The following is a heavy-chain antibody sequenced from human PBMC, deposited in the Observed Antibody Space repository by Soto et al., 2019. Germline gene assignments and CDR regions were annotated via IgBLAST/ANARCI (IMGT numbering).Heavy chain of an antibody. CDR1: GYTFTSYG. J-gene: IGHJ4*02. Sequence: QVQLVQSGAEVKKPGASVKVSCKASGYTFTSYGISWVRQAPGQGLEWMGWISAYNGNTNYAQKLQGRVTMTTDTSTSTAYMELSSLRSDDTAVYYCARGGVYYDILTGYYMPDGDYYFDYWGQGTLVTVSS. CDR3: ARGGVYYDILTGYYMPDGDYYFDY. CDR2: ISAYNGNT. D-gene: IGHD3-9*01. V-gene: IGHV1-18*01.